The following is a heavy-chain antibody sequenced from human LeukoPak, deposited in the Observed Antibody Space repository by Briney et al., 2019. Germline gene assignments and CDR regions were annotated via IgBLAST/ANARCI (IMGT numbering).Heavy chain of an antibody. J-gene: IGHJ4*02. CDR1: GYTFTGYY. CDR2: INPNSGGT. CDR3: ARDDDGSGTDIATSH. Sequence: ASVKVSCKASGYTFTGYYMHWVRQAPGQGLEWMGWINPNSGGTNYAQKFQGRVTMTRDTSISTAYMELSRLRSDDTAAYYCARDDDGSGTDIATSHWGQGTLVTVSS. V-gene: IGHV1-2*02. D-gene: IGHD3-10*01.